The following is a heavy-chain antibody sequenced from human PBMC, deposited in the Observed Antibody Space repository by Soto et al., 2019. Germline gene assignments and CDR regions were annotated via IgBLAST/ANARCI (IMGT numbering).Heavy chain of an antibody. V-gene: IGHV3-30-3*01. J-gene: IGHJ5*02. D-gene: IGHD6-19*01. CDR2: ISHDGINK. Sequence: QVRLVESGGGVVQPGRSLRLSCTASGFSFSSYAMYWFRQPPGKGLEWVAVISHDGINKHYADSVKGRVTVSRDNSNHSLDLQLNSLRGEDTAMYYCARDRYSSDYFVKWFEPWGQGTLVTASS. CDR1: GFSFSSYA. CDR3: ARDRYSSDYFVKWFEP.